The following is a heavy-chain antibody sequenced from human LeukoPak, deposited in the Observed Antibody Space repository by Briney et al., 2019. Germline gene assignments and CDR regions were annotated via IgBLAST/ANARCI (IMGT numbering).Heavy chain of an antibody. Sequence: SETLSLTCTVSGGSISTSSYHWGWIRQPPEKGLEWIASIYYSGTTYSNPSLTSRVTISVDTSKSQFSLKLSSVTAADTAVYYCAGERTTDNGLDYWGQGILVTVSS. CDR1: GGSISTSSYH. D-gene: IGHD4-17*01. J-gene: IGHJ4*02. V-gene: IGHV4-39*07. CDR2: IYYSGTT. CDR3: AGERTTDNGLDY.